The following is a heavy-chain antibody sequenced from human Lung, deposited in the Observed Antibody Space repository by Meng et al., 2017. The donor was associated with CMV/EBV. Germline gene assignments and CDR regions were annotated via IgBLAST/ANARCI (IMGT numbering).Heavy chain of an antibody. Sequence: SXXVFXKASGGTFSSNTISWVRHAPGQGLEWMGRIIPILGIANYAQKFQGRVTITADKSTSTAYMELSSLRSEDTAVYYSARDHDSSGYFNDYWGQGRLVTVSS. V-gene: IGHV1-69*04. CDR3: ARDHDSSGYFNDY. D-gene: IGHD3-22*01. CDR2: IIPILGIA. J-gene: IGHJ4*02. CDR1: GGTFSSNT.